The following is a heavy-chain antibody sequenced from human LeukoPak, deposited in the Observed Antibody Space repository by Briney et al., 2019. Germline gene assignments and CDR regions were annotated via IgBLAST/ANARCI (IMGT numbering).Heavy chain of an antibody. CDR2: ISYSGST. CDR1: GASITSNFYY. Sequence: SETLSLTCTVSGASITSNFYYWGWIRQPPGKGLEWIGSISYSGSTFYNPSLESRIIISVDTSKSQFSLKLSSVTAADTAVYYCTRVSMVRGLTGWFDPWGQGTLVTVSS. D-gene: IGHD3-10*01. CDR3: TRVSMVRGLTGWFDP. V-gene: IGHV4-39*07. J-gene: IGHJ5*02.